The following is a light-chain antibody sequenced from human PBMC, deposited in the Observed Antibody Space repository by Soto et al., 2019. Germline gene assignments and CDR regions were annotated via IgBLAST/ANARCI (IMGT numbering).Light chain of an antibody. V-gene: IGKV3-11*01. CDR2: DAS. CDR1: QSITTS. CDR3: QHRSNWPSVT. Sequence: EIVLTQSPATLSLSPGDRATPSCRASQSITTSLAWYQHQPGQAPRLLIYDASNRPTGIPARFSGSGSGTHFSLTISSLEPEDFAVYYCQHRSNWPSVTFGGGTKLEIK. J-gene: IGKJ4*01.